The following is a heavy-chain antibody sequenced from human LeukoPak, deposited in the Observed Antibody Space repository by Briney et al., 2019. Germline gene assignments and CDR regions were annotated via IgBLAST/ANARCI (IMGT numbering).Heavy chain of an antibody. V-gene: IGHV3-48*01. J-gene: IGHJ4*02. CDR2: ISSSSSTI. Sequence: GGSLRLSCAASGFTFSSYSMNWVRQAPGKGLEWVSYISSSSSTIYYADAVKGRFTISRDNAKNSLYLQMNSLRADDTAVYYCAREGPMLRGVIGGKIDYWGQGTVVTVSS. CDR1: GFTFSSYS. CDR3: AREGPMLRGVIGGKIDY. D-gene: IGHD3-10*01.